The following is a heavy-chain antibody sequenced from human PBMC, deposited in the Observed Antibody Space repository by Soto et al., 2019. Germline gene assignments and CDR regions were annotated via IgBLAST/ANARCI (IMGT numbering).Heavy chain of an antibody. V-gene: IGHV3-23*01. Sequence: HPGGSLRLSCAASGFTFSTFAMNWVRQAPGKGLEWVSDITDSGDNTYYADSLKGRFTISRDNSKSTLFLQMTSLRAEDTAVYHCAKATIGGSYYYGMDGWGQGTTVTVSS. CDR3: AKATIGGSYYYGMDG. J-gene: IGHJ6*02. CDR1: GFTFSTFA. D-gene: IGHD3-10*01. CDR2: ITDSGDNT.